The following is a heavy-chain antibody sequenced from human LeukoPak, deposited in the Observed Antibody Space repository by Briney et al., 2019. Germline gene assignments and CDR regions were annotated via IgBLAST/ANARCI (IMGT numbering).Heavy chain of an antibody. CDR3: AGGPIGGVVLGTALGYFDP. CDR2: ISAYNGNT. J-gene: IGHJ5*02. V-gene: IGHV1-18*01. CDR1: GYTFTSYG. D-gene: IGHD2-21*02. Sequence: ASVKVSCKASGYTFTSYGISWVRQAPGQGLEWMGWISAYNGNTNYAQKLQGRVTMTTDTSTSTAYMELRSLRSDDTAVYYCAGGPIGGVVLGTALGYFDPWGQGTLVTVSS.